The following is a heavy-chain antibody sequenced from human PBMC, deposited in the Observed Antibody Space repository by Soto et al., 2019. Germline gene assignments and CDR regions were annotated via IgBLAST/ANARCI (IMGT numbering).Heavy chain of an antibody. J-gene: IGHJ4*02. CDR1: GDSVSSNSAA. V-gene: IGHV6-1*01. Sequence: SQTLSLTCVISGDSVSSNSAAWDWIRQFPSRGLEWLGRIYYRSKWYNDYAVSVKSRITINPDTSKNQFSLRLNSVTPEDTAVYYCVRAPSLKGASDYWGQGTLVTVSS. CDR3: VRAPSLKGASDY. CDR2: IYYRSKWYN. D-gene: IGHD3-16*01.